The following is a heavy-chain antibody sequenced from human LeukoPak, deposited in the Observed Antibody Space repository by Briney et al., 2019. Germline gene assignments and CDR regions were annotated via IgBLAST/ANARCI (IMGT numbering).Heavy chain of an antibody. J-gene: IGHJ3*02. CDR2: IYTSGNT. D-gene: IGHD3-16*01. CDR3: ARILGETDNPEEVSFNM. V-gene: IGHV4-61*02. CDR1: GGSISSSNYY. Sequence: SATLSLTCTVAGGSISSSNYYWSWIPQPAGKGLEWVGRIYTSGNTNYNPSLKSRVTIPVYMSKNQFSLKLSSVTAPDTAMYYCARILGETDNPEEVSFNMWAQGTMVTVSP.